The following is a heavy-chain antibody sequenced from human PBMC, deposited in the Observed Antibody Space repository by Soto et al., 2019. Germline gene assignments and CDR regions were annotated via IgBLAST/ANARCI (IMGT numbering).Heavy chain of an antibody. V-gene: IGHV4-31*03. D-gene: IGHD3-10*01. CDR3: ASQTYGSGSY. Sequence: SETLSLTCTVSGGSISSGDYYCSWTRQHPGKGLEWIGYIYYSGSTYYNPSLKSRVTISVDTSKNQFSLKLSSVTAADTAVYYCASQTYGSGSYWGQGTLVTVSS. CDR2: IYYSGST. CDR1: GGSISSGDYY. J-gene: IGHJ4*02.